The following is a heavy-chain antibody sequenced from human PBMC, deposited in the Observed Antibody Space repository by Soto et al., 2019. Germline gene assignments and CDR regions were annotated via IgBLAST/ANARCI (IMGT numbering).Heavy chain of an antibody. Sequence: SETLSLTCTVSGAYMSHDYYYWSWVRQKPGKDLEWIGHMHHSGRTHYNPSLKSRVAVSVDTSKNQFSLYLNSVTAADTAVYYCARWVEVSLDYFVSWGQG. CDR1: GAYMSHDYYY. V-gene: IGHV4-31*03. CDR2: MHHSGRT. CDR3: ARWVEVSLDYFVS. J-gene: IGHJ4*02.